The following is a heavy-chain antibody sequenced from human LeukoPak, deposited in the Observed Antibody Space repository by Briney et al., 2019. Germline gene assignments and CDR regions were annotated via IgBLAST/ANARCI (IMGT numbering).Heavy chain of an antibody. Sequence: GGSLRLSCAASGFTFSSYAMHWVRQAPGKGLEWVAVISYDGSNKYYADSVKGRFTISRDNSKNTLYLQLNSLRAEDTAVYYCASRVGLGAFDIWGQGTMVTVSS. J-gene: IGHJ3*02. CDR1: GFTFSSYA. D-gene: IGHD2-2*01. CDR3: ASRVGLGAFDI. V-gene: IGHV3-30-3*01. CDR2: ISYDGSNK.